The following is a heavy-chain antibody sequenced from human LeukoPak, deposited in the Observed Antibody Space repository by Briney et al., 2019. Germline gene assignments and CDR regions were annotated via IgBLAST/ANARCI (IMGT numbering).Heavy chain of an antibody. CDR1: GFTFSSYW. CDR2: IKQDGSEK. J-gene: IGHJ4*02. Sequence: GGSLRLSCAASGFTFSSYWMSWVRQAPGKGLEWVANIKQDGSEKYYVDSVKGRFTISRDNAKNSLYLQMNSLRAEDTAVYYCAKGEMATITSPFDYWGQGTLVTVSS. CDR3: AKGEMATITSPFDY. V-gene: IGHV3-7*01. D-gene: IGHD5-12*01.